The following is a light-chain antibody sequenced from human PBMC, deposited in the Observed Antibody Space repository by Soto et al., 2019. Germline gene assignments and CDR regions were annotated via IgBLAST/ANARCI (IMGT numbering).Light chain of an antibody. V-gene: IGKV1-5*01. CDR1: QSIGRW. CDR2: DAS. CDR3: QQYYSYWT. J-gene: IGKJ1*01. Sequence: DIQMTQSPSTLSASVGDTVTVTCRASQSIGRWLAWYQQKPGKAPKLLIFDASTLENGVPARFSVSRSGPKFSLTISSLQPDHFATYYCQQYYSYWTFGQGTKVEIK.